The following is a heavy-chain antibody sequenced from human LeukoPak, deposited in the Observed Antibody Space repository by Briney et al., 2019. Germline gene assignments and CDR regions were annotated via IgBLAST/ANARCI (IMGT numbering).Heavy chain of an antibody. CDR2: IWYDGSNK. Sequence: GGSLRLSCAASVFTFSSYGMHWVREAPGKGLEWGSVIWYDGSNKYYADSVKGRFTISRDNSKNTRYLQMNSLRAEDTAVYYCARDGVLGYCSSTSCYTYPYYYYYMDVWGKGTTVTVSS. J-gene: IGHJ6*03. D-gene: IGHD2-2*02. CDR3: ARDGVLGYCSSTSCYTYPYYYYYMDV. CDR1: VFTFSSYG. V-gene: IGHV3-33*01.